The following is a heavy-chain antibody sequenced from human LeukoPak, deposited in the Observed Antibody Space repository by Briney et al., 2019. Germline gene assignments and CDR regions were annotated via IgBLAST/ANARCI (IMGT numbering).Heavy chain of an antibody. V-gene: IGHV1-8*01. CDR1: GYTFTSYD. CDR2: MNPNSGNT. J-gene: IGHJ4*02. D-gene: IGHD5-12*01. Sequence: ASVKVSCKASGYTFTSYDINWVRQATGQGLEWMGWMNPNSGNTGYAQKFQGRVTITADKSTSTAYMELSSLRSEDTAAYYCARLSGYQGAGADYWGQGTLVTVSS. CDR3: ARLSGYQGAGADY.